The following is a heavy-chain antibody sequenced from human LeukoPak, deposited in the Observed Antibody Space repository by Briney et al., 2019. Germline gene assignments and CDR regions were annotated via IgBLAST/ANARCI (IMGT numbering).Heavy chain of an antibody. CDR2: ISSNGGST. Sequence: PGGSLRLSCAAPGFTFSSYAMHWVRQAPGKGLEYVSTISSNGGSTYYADSVKGRFIISRDNSKNTLYLQMGSLRAEDMAVFYCARENTFFDLWGQGALVTVSS. V-gene: IGHV3-64*02. CDR3: ARENTFFDL. CDR1: GFTFSSYA. J-gene: IGHJ4*02.